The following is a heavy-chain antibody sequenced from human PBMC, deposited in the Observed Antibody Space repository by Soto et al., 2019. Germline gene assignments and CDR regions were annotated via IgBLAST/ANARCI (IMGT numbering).Heavy chain of an antibody. J-gene: IGHJ2*01. CDR1: GASINNNDYY. Sequence: SETLSLTCTVSGASINNNDYYWSWIRQTPGKGLEWIGYVYYSETTDYIPSLKSRLSMSIDKSQNRFTLKLNSVTAADTATYYCARMSYFYDKWYFDLWGRGTLVTVSS. CDR3: ARMSYFYDKWYFDL. D-gene: IGHD3-22*01. CDR2: VYYSETT. V-gene: IGHV4-30-4*01.